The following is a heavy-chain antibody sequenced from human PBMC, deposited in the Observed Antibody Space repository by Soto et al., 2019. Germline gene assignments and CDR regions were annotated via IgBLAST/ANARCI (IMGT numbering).Heavy chain of an antibody. J-gene: IGHJ4*02. Sequence: GASVKVSCKASGYTFTSYDINWVRQATGQGLEWMGWMNPNSGNTGYAQKFQGGVTMTRNTSISTAYMELSSLRSEDTAVYYCARGTYYYDSSGYYFDNDYWGQGTLVTVSS. V-gene: IGHV1-8*01. CDR2: MNPNSGNT. CDR3: ARGTYYYDSSGYYFDNDY. D-gene: IGHD3-22*01. CDR1: GYTFTSYD.